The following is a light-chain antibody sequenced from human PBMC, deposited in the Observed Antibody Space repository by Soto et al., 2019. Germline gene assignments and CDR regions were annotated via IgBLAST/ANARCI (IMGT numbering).Light chain of an antibody. V-gene: IGKV3-15*01. J-gene: IGKJ1*01. Sequence: EIVMTQSPATLSVSPGERATLSCRASQSVSSNLAWYQQKPGQAPRLLIYRASTRATGIPARFSGSGSGTEFTLTISSLQSEDFAVYYCQQYNNSPRTFGQGTKVEIK. CDR2: RAS. CDR3: QQYNNSPRT. CDR1: QSVSSN.